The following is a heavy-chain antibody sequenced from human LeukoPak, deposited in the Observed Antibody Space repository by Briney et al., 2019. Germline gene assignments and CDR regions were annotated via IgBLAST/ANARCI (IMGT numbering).Heavy chain of an antibody. CDR3: AKDLAAAGTEALDY. J-gene: IGHJ4*02. CDR1: GFTFDDYA. V-gene: IGHV3-9*03. CDR2: ISWNSGSI. Sequence: GGSLRLSCGAWGFTFDDYAMHWVRQAPGKGLEWVSGISWNSGSIGYADSVKGRFTISRDNAKNSLYLQMNSLRAEDMALYYCAKDLAAAGTEALDYWGQGTLVTVSS. D-gene: IGHD6-13*01.